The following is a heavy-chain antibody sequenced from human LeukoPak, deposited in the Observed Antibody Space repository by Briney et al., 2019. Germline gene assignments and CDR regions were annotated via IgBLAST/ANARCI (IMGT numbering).Heavy chain of an antibody. Sequence: VASVKVSCKAFGYTFTNFGVSWVRQVPGQGLEWMGWISGYNGNTNYGQKVRGRVTMTTDTSTTTAYLELRNLRSDDTAVYYCARETRRLYYEDYYGMDVWGQGTTVTVSS. CDR2: ISGYNGNT. V-gene: IGHV1-18*01. CDR1: GYTFTNFG. CDR3: ARETRRLYYEDYYGMDV. J-gene: IGHJ6*02. D-gene: IGHD3-16*01.